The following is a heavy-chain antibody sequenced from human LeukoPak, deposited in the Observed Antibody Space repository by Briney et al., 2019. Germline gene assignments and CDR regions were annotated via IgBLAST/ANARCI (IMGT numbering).Heavy chain of an antibody. D-gene: IGHD2-21*01. CDR3: ARDVLWFGNEFGY. CDR1: GYTFTGYY. V-gene: IGHV1-2*02. Sequence: ASVKVSCKASGYTFTGYYMHWVRQAPGQGLEWMGWINPNSGGTNYAQKFQGRVTMTRDTSISTAYMELSRLRSDDTAVYYCARDVLWFGNEFGYWGQGTLVTVSS. CDR2: INPNSGGT. J-gene: IGHJ4*02.